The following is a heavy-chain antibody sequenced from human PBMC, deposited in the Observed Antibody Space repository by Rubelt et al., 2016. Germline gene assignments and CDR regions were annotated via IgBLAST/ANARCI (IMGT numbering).Heavy chain of an antibody. V-gene: IGHV1-18*01. CDR2: ISAYNGNT. J-gene: IGHJ5*02. CDR1: GYTFTSYG. D-gene: IGHD6-13*01. CDR3: ASMYSSSWYRGWFDP. Sequence: QVQLVQSGAEVKKPGASVKVSCKASGYTFTSYGISWVRQAPGQGLEWMGWISAYNGNTNYAQKLKGRFTMTTDTSTSTAYMELRSLRSDDTAVYYCASMYSSSWYRGWFDPWGQGTLVTVSS.